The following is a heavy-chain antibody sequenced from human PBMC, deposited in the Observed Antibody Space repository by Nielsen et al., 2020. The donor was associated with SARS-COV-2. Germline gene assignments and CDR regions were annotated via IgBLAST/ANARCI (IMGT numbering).Heavy chain of an antibody. D-gene: IGHD3-22*01. V-gene: IGHV3-11*01. CDR2: ISSSSSTI. Sequence: WIRQPPGKGLEWVSYISSSSSTIYYADSVKGRFTISRDNAKNSLYLQMNSLRAEDTAVYYCARDRLPRWMDYYDSSGYYFDYWGQGTLVTVSS. J-gene: IGHJ4*02. CDR3: ARDRLPRWMDYYDSSGYYFDY.